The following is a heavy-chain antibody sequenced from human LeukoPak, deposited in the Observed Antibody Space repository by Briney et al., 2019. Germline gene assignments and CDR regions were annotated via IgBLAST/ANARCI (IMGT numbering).Heavy chain of an antibody. Sequence: ASVKVSCKASGFTFTNYAVHWVRQAPGQRLEWMGWINVGNGNTEYSQKFQGRVSITGDTSAKAAYMELSSLRSEDTAVYYCASDGWVTTYYFDYWGQGTLVTVSS. CDR3: ASDGWVTTYYFDY. CDR1: GFTFTNYA. V-gene: IGHV1-3*01. D-gene: IGHD5-18*01. CDR2: INVGNGNT. J-gene: IGHJ4*02.